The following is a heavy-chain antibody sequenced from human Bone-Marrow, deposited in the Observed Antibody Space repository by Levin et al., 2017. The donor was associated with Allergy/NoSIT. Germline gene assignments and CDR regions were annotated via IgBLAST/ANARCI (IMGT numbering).Heavy chain of an antibody. CDR2: INDRNTA. D-gene: IGHD3-3*01. CDR1: GFDFSKFA. V-gene: IGHV3-23*01. Sequence: PGGSLRLSCLASGFDFSKFAMSWVRQTPGKGLEWVSGINDRNTAHSADSVKGRFTVSRDNSKDTLYLQLDDLRVEDTATYYCVGRLLSISSGFYPHYFDHWGHGTLVTVSS. J-gene: IGHJ4*01. CDR3: VGRLLSISSGFYPHYFDH.